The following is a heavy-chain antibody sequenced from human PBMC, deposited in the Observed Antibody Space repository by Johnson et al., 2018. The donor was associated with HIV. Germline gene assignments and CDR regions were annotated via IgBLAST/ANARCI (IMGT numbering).Heavy chain of an antibody. D-gene: IGHD6-19*01. CDR1: GFSFSNYA. CDR2: ISYDGSNK. Sequence: QVQVVESGGGVVQPGRSLRLSCAASGFSFSNYAMHWVRQAPGKGLEWVAVISYDGSNKYYPNYLKGRFTISSDNAKNTLYLQMNSLRAEETAVYYCARKQWLTKISSDAFDIWGQGTMVTVSS. J-gene: IGHJ3*02. V-gene: IGHV3-30-3*01. CDR3: ARKQWLTKISSDAFDI.